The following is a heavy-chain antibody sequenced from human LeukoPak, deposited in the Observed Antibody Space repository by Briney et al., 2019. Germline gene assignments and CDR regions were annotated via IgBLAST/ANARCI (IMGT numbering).Heavy chain of an antibody. J-gene: IGHJ4*02. CDR3: GRGGPPGYDPFDY. CDR2: INSGGGT. D-gene: IGHD5-12*01. CDR1: GFTLRSNS. Sequence: GGSLRLSCAGSGFTLRSNSMSWVRQAPGKGLEWVSVINSGGGTYYADSVMGRFTISRDNSKNTVYLQMNSLRVEDTAVYYCGRGGPPGYDPFDYWGQGTLVTVSS. V-gene: IGHV3-53*01.